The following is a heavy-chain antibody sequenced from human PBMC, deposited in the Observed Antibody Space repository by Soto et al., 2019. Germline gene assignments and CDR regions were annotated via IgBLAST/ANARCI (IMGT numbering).Heavy chain of an antibody. Sequence: QVQLVQSGAEVKKPGSSVKVSCKASGGTFSSYTISWVRQAPGQGLEWMGRIIPILGIANYAQKFQGRVTITADKSTSTAYMELSSLRSEDTAVYYCARENVRYGSGSYYNQLGAFDIWGQGTMVTVSS. CDR1: GGTFSSYT. D-gene: IGHD3-10*01. CDR2: IIPILGIA. J-gene: IGHJ3*02. V-gene: IGHV1-69*08. CDR3: ARENVRYGSGSYYNQLGAFDI.